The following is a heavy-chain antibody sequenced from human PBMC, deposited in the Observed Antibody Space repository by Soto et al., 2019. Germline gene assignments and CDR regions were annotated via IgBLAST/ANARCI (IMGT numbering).Heavy chain of an antibody. V-gene: IGHV3-48*01. CDR2: ISSTSSTI. D-gene: IGHD1-26*01. CDR1: GLTFSSYS. CDR3: ATRVGPTGGRVDS. Sequence: EVQLVESGGGLVQPGGSLRLSCAASGLTFSSYSMNWVRQAPGKGLEWVSYISSTSSTIYYADSVKGRSTISRVNAKNSLYMQMNSLRAEDTAVYFWATRVGPTGGRVDSWGQGTLVTVSS. J-gene: IGHJ4*02.